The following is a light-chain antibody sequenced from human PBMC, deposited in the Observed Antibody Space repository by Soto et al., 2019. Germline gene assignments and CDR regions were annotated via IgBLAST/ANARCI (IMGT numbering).Light chain of an antibody. V-gene: IGKV3-20*01. CDR3: QQYGSSSYT. CDR1: QSVDSSY. CDR2: GAS. J-gene: IGKJ2*01. Sequence: ESVLTQSPGTLSLSPGERATLSCRASQSVDSSYLAWYQQKPGQAPRLLIHGASSRATGIPERFSGSGSGTDFTLTIDRLEPEEFAVYYCQQYGSSSYTFGQGTKLEVK.